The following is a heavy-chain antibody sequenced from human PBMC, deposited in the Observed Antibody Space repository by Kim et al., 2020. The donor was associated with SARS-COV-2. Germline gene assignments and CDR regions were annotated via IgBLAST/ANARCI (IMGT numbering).Heavy chain of an antibody. V-gene: IGHV3-21*04. Sequence: GGSLRLSCAASGFTFSSYSMNWVRQAPGKGLEWVSSISSSSSYIYYADSVKGRFTISRDNAKNSLYLQMNSLRAEDTAVYYCASHNYYDYVWGGYDYFGEGALVTVSS. CDR3: ASHNYYDYVWGGYDY. CDR1: GFTFSSYS. D-gene: IGHD3-16*01. CDR2: ISSSSSYI. J-gene: IGHJ4*02.